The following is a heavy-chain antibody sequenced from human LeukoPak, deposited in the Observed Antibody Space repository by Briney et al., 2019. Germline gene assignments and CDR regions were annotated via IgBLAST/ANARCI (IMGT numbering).Heavy chain of an antibody. V-gene: IGHV5-51*01. CDR3: ARQTEYYYDSSGYYFRYMDV. CDR2: IYPGDSDT. J-gene: IGHJ6*03. Sequence: GESLKISCXGSGYSFTSYWIGWVRQMPGKGLEWMGIIYPGDSDTRYSPSFQGQVTISADKSISTAYLQWSSLKASDTAMYYCARQTEYYYDSSGYYFRYMDVWGKGTTLTVSS. CDR1: GYSFTSYW. D-gene: IGHD3-22*01.